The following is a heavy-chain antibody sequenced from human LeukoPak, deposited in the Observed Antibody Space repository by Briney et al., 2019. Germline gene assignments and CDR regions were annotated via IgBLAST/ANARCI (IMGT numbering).Heavy chain of an antibody. V-gene: IGHV3-48*01. CDR2: ISSSSSTI. CDR3: ARAQGGKIQLWDYYFDY. Sequence: GGSLRLSCAASGFTVSSNYMSWVRQAPGKGLEWVSYISSSSSTIYYADSVRGRFTISRDKSKNMLYLQMNSLRAEDTAVYFCARAQGGKIQLWDYYFDYWGQGTLVTVSS. D-gene: IGHD5-18*01. J-gene: IGHJ4*02. CDR1: GFTVSSNY.